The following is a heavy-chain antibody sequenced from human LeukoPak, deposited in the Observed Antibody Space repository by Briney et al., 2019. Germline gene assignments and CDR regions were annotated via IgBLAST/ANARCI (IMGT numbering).Heavy chain of an antibody. D-gene: IGHD2-15*01. CDR2: IFHSGST. J-gene: IGHJ4*02. V-gene: IGHV4-38-2*01. CDR3: ARVRGLYCFDY. CDR1: GYSISSGYY. Sequence: PSETLSLTCAVSGYSISSGYYWGWIRQPPGKGPEWTGSIFHSGSTYYNPSLKSRVTISVDTSKNQFSLKLSSVTAADTAVYYCARVRGLYCFDYWGQGTLVTVSS.